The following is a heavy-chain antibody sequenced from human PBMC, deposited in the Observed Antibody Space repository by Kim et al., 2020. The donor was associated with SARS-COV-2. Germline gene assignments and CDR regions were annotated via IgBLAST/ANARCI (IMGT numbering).Heavy chain of an antibody. V-gene: IGHV3-23*01. CDR2: ISGSGGST. CDR3: AKDQDFGVVISGMDV. D-gene: IGHD3-3*01. CDR1: GFTFSSYA. Sequence: GGSLRLSCAASGFTFSSYAMSWVRQAPGKGLEWVSDISGSGGSTYYADSVKGRFTISTDNSKNTLYLQMNSLRAEDTAVYYCAKDQDFGVVISGMDVWGQGTTVTVSS. J-gene: IGHJ6*02.